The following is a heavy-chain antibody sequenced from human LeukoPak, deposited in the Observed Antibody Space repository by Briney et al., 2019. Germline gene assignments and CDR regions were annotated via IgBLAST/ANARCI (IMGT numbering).Heavy chain of an antibody. CDR1: RGSISSGGYS. D-gene: IGHD5-24*01. V-gene: IGHV4-31*03. Sequence: PSETLSLTCTVSRGSISSGGYSWTWIRQHPGKGLEWIGYIYYSGNTVYNPSLKSRVTISVDTSKNQFSLKLSSVTAADTAVYYCARHRGWLQLSYFDYWGQGTLSPSPQ. CDR2: IYYSGNT. J-gene: IGHJ4*02. CDR3: ARHRGWLQLSYFDY.